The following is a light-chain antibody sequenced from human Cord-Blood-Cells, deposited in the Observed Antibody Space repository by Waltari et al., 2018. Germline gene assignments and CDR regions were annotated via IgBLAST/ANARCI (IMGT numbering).Light chain of an antibody. CDR1: SFTTGRRY. CDR3: AAWDDSLSGPV. J-gene: IGLJ2*01. V-gene: IGLV1-47*01. CDR2: RNN. Sequence: QSVLPLPPTASGTPAQRVTISSSGRSFTTGRRYVSWYQQLPGTAPKLLIYRNNQRPAGVPDRFSGSKSGTSASLAISGLRSEDEADYYCAAWDDSLSGPVFGGGTKLTVL.